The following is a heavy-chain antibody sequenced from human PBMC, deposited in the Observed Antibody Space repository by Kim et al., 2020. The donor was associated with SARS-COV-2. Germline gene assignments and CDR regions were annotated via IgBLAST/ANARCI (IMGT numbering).Heavy chain of an antibody. J-gene: IGHJ4*02. V-gene: IGHV3-23*01. CDR3: AKGESNNWFFFDY. Sequence: ADSVKGRFATSRDNSKTTLYLQMNSLRAEDTALYYCAKGESNNWFFFDYWGQGTLVTVSS. D-gene: IGHD1-1*01.